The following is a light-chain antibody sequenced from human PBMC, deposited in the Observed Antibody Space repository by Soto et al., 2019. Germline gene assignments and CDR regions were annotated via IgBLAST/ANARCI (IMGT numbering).Light chain of an antibody. CDR3: QAWDTAVV. Sequence: QLVLTQSPSASASLGASVKLTCTLSSGHSSYGIAWYQQHPEKGPRYLMRIKSNGSHNKGDGIPDRFSGSSSGAERYLTLSSLQSEDEAASYCQAWDTAVVFGGGTKVTVL. CDR1: SGHSSYG. CDR2: IKSNGSH. J-gene: IGLJ2*01. V-gene: IGLV4-69*02.